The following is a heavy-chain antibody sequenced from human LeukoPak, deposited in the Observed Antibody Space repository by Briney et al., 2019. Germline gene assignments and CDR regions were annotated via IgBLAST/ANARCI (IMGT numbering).Heavy chain of an antibody. J-gene: IGHJ4*02. CDR3: ANNLGVVGAEY. V-gene: IGHV4-39*01. Sequence: PSETLSLTCTVSGDSIRSSSYYWGWIRQPPGKGLEWIGSIYYSGSTYYNPSLKSRVTISLDTSKNQLSLKLNSVSAADTAVYYCANNLGVVGAEYWGQGTLLTVSS. CDR1: GDSIRSSSYY. D-gene: IGHD1-26*01. CDR2: IYYSGST.